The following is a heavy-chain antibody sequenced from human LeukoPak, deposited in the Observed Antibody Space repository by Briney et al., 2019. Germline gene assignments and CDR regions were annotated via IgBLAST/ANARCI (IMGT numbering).Heavy chain of an antibody. J-gene: IGHJ4*02. Sequence: SQTLSLTCTVSGGSISSSGFYWSWVRQHPGRGLEWIGYIYYSGSSHYNPSLKSRATISADTSENQFSLKLNSVTAADTAVYYCARVDAALVSVDYWGQGTQVTVSS. D-gene: IGHD5-18*01. V-gene: IGHV4-31*03. CDR2: IYYSGSS. CDR1: GGSISSSGFY. CDR3: ARVDAALVSVDY.